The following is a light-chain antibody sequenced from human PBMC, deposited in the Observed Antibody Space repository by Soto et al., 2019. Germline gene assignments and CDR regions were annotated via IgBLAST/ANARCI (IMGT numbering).Light chain of an antibody. CDR2: EFS. V-gene: IGLV2-8*01. CDR1: SSDVGGYNY. J-gene: IGLJ1*01. Sequence: QSALTQPPSASGSPGQSVTISCTGTSSDVGGYNYVSWYQQHPGKAPKLMIYEFSKRPSGVPDRFSGSKSGNTASLTVSGLQAEDEADSFCSSHSSSSAYYVFGTGTKVTVL. CDR3: SSHSSSSAYYV.